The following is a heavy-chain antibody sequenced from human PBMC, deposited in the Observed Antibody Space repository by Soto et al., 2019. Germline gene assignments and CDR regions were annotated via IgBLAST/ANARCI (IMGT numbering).Heavy chain of an antibody. J-gene: IGHJ6*03. CDR1: GFTFSSYW. Sequence: GSLRLSCAASGFTFSSYWMSWVRQAPGKGLEWVANIKQDGSEKYYVDSVKGRFTISRDNAKNSLYLQMNSLRAEDTAVYYCAREGRYYYYYMDVWGKGTTVTVSS. CDR2: IKQDGSEK. CDR3: AREGRYYYYYMDV. V-gene: IGHV3-7*01.